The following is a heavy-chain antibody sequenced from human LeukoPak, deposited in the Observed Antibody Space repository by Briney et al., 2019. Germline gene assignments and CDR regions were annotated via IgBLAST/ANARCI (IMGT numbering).Heavy chain of an antibody. CDR1: GFSLSTRDMC. J-gene: IGHJ4*02. CDR2: IDWDDDK. CDR3: ARMTPDSPSFDY. V-gene: IGHV2-70*17. D-gene: IGHD2-21*01. Sequence: SGPALVKPTQTLTLTCTFSGFSLSTRDMCVAWIRQPPGKALEWLARIDWDDDKFYSTSLKTRLTISKDTSKNQVVLTMTNMDPVDTATYYCARMTPDSPSFDYWGQGTLVTVSS.